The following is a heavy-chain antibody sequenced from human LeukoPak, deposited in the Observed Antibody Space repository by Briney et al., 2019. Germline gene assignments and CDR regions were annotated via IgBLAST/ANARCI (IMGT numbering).Heavy chain of an antibody. V-gene: IGHV1-2*02. J-gene: IGHJ4*02. D-gene: IGHD3-22*01. CDR1: GYTFTGYY. Sequence: ASVKVSCKASGYTFTGYYMHWVRQAPGQGLEWMGWINPNSGGTNYAQKFQGRVTMTRDTSISTAYMELSRLRSDDTAVYYCARGAHYHDSSEGYDCWVQGTLVTVSS. CDR2: INPNSGGT. CDR3: ARGAHYHDSSEGYDC.